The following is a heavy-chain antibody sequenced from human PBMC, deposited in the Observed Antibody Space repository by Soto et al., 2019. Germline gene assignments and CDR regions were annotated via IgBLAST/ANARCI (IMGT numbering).Heavy chain of an antibody. CDR1: GFTFSSYA. Sequence: VGSLRLSCAASGFTFSSYAMHWVRQAPGKGLEWVAVISYDGSNKYYADSVKGRFTISRDNSKNTLYLQMNSLRAEDTAVYYCARAGGSYDSSGYYNRPFDYWGQGTLVTVSS. V-gene: IGHV3-30-3*01. CDR2: ISYDGSNK. CDR3: ARAGGSYDSSGYYNRPFDY. J-gene: IGHJ4*02. D-gene: IGHD3-22*01.